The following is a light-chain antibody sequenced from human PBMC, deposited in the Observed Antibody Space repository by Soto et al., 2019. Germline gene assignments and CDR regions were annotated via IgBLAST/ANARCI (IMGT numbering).Light chain of an antibody. V-gene: IGKV3-20*01. J-gene: IGKJ1*01. Sequence: ENVLTQSPVTLSLSPGERATLSCRAGQSLSINYVAWYQQRPVQAPRLLIYAASSRAAGIPARFSGSGSGTDFSLTISRLEPEDFAVYYCQHYDSARWTFGLGTKV. CDR2: AAS. CDR3: QHYDSARWT. CDR1: QSLSINY.